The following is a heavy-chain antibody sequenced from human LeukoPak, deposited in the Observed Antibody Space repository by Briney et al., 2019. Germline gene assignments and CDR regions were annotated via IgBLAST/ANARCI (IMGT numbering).Heavy chain of an antibody. V-gene: IGHV4-59*01. CDR2: IYYSGST. Sequence: SETLSLTCTVSGGSISSYYWSWIRQPPGKGLGWIGYIYYSGSTNYNPSLKSRVTISVDTSKNQFSLKLSSVTAADTAVYYCARTISSGWVDYWGQGTLVTVSS. CDR3: ARTISSGWVDY. CDR1: GGSISSYY. J-gene: IGHJ4*02. D-gene: IGHD6-19*01.